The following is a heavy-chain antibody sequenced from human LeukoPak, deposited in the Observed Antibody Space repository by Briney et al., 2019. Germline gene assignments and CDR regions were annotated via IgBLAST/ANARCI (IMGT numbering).Heavy chain of an antibody. CDR1: GFTFNSYG. CDR2: ISSSGSYI. V-gene: IGHV3-21*01. D-gene: IGHD6-19*01. CDR3: ARSRSSGWSEFDY. Sequence: GGSLRLSCAASGFTFNSYGMNWVRQAPGKGLEWVSSISSSGSYIYHADSVKGRFTISRDNAKNSLYLQMNSLRAEDTAVYYCARSRSSGWSEFDYWGQGTLVTVSS. J-gene: IGHJ4*02.